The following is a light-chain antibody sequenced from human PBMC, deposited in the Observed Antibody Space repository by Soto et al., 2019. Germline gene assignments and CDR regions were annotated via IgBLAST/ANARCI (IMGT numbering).Light chain of an antibody. V-gene: IGLV2-8*01. J-gene: IGLJ2*01. Sequence: QSDLTQPPSASGSPGQSVTISCTGTSGVSWYQQHPGKAPKLLIYEVTKRPSGVPDRFSGSKSGNTASLTVSGLQAEDEADYYCSSYRGSNIFVVFGGGTKLTVL. CDR2: EVT. CDR3: SSYRGSNIFVV. CDR1: SGV.